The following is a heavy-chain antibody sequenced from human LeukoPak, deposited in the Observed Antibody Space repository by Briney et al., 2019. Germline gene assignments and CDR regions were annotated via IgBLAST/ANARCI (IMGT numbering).Heavy chain of an antibody. J-gene: IGHJ4*02. CDR2: ISSSSSYI. D-gene: IGHD2-15*01. Sequence: PGGSLRLSCAASGFTFSSYSMNWVRQAPGKGLEWVSSISSSSSYIYYADSVKGRLTISRDNAKNSLYLQMNSLRAEDTAVYYCARVGYSGAAGGYWGQGTLVTVSS. CDR3: ARVGYSGAAGGY. CDR1: GFTFSSYS. V-gene: IGHV3-21*01.